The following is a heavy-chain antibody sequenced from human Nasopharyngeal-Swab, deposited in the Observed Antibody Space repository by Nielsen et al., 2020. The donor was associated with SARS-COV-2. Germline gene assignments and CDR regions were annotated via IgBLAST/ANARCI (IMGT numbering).Heavy chain of an antibody. D-gene: IGHD2-2*01. Sequence: WIRQPPGKGLEWIGYIYYSGSTYYNPSLKSRVTISVDTSKNQFSLKLSSVTAADTAVYYCARDAAGYCSSTGCYAGTGMDVWGQGTTVTVSS. CDR2: IYYSGST. J-gene: IGHJ6*02. V-gene: IGHV4-30-4*01. CDR3: ARDAAGYCSSTGCYAGTGMDV.